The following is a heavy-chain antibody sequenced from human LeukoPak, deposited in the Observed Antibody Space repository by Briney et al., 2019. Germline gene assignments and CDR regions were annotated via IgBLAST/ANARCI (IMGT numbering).Heavy chain of an antibody. V-gene: IGHV4-34*01. CDR1: GGSFSGYY. Sequence: TSETLSLTCAVYGGSFSGYYWSWIRQPPGKGLEWIGEINHSGSTNYNPSLKSRVTISVDTSKNQFSLKLSSVTAADTAVYYCARGRLPSYYYYYYGMDVWGQGTTVTVSS. D-gene: IGHD2-15*01. CDR3: ARGRLPSYYYYYYGMDV. CDR2: INHSGST. J-gene: IGHJ6*02.